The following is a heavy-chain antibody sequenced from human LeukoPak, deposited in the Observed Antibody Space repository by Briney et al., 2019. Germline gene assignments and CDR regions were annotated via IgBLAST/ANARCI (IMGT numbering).Heavy chain of an antibody. CDR2: MFYSGNT. CDR3: ARDQEHCSGTSCYPYWYDS. J-gene: IGHJ5*01. V-gene: IGHV4-4*07. D-gene: IGHD2-2*01. Sequence: PETLSLTCTVSGASITSYHWSWIRQPAGKGLEWIGRMFYSGNTDYNPSLKSRLTMSIDTSKNQFSLKLSSVTAADTAVYFCARDQEHCSGTSCYPYWYDSWGQGTLVTVSS. CDR1: GASITSYH.